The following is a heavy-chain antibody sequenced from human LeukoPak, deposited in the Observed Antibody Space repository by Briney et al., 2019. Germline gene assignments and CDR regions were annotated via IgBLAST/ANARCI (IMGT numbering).Heavy chain of an antibody. CDR2: ISYDGSDK. D-gene: IGHD3-10*01. V-gene: IGHV3-30*18. Sequence: PGGSLRLSCAASGFTFSDYGMHWARQAPGKGLEWVAAISYDGSDKYYADSVKGRFTISRDNSKNTLYLQMNSLRAEDPAKNSLAKARPRSGSTPFYFRGQGTLVNVS. J-gene: IGHJ4*02. CDR3: AKARPRSGSTPFYF. CDR1: GFTFSDYG.